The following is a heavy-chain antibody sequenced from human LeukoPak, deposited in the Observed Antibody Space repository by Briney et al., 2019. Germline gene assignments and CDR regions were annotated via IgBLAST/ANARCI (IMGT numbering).Heavy chain of an antibody. CDR2: IIPIFGTA. J-gene: IGHJ4*02. CDR1: GGTFSSYA. D-gene: IGHD3-10*01. V-gene: IGHV1-69*01. Sequence: ASVKVSCKASGGTFSSYAISWVRQAPGQGLEWMGGIIPIFGTANYAQKFQGRVTITADESTSTAYMELSSLRSEDAAVYYCARDYYGSGSYYKPFDYWGQGTLVTVSS. CDR3: ARDYYGSGSYYKPFDY.